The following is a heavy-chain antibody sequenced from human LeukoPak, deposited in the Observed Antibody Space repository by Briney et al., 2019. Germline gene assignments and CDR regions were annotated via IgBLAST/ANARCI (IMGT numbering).Heavy chain of an antibody. V-gene: IGHV4-39*01. J-gene: IGHJ4*02. CDR2: IIYSGNT. Sequence: SETLSLTCTVSSGSSSSTSYYWGWIRQPPEKGLEWIGGIIYSGNTYYNPSIKSRVTISVGTTRNQFSLRLTSVTAADTAVYFCVRHFHGSGYVVDSWGQGNLVTVSS. CDR1: SGSSSSTSYY. CDR3: VRHFHGSGYVVDS. D-gene: IGHD6-13*01.